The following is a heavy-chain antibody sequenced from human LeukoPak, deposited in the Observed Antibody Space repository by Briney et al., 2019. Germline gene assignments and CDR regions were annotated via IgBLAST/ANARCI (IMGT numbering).Heavy chain of an antibody. D-gene: IGHD5-12*01. CDR2: INSDGSSI. Sequence: GGSLRLSCAASGFTFSSYWMHWVRQAPGKRLVWVSRINSDGSSITYADSVKGRFTISRDNAKNTLYLQMNSLRVEDTAVYYCAREGRVSGYDFDCWGQGTLVTVSS. J-gene: IGHJ4*02. CDR1: GFTFSSYW. V-gene: IGHV3-74*03. CDR3: AREGRVSGYDFDC.